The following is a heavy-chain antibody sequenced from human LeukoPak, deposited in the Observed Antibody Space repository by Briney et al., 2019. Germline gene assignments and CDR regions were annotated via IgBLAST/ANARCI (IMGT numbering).Heavy chain of an antibody. CDR2: ISSSGSTI. V-gene: IGHV3-11*01. CDR1: GFTFSYYY. Sequence: GGSLRLSCAASGFTFSYYYMSWIRQAPGKGLEWVSYISSSGSTIYYADSVKGRFTISRDNAKNSLYLQMNSLRAEDTAVYYCASYYDSSGCLDYWGQGTLVTVSS. J-gene: IGHJ4*02. CDR3: ASYYDSSGCLDY. D-gene: IGHD3-22*01.